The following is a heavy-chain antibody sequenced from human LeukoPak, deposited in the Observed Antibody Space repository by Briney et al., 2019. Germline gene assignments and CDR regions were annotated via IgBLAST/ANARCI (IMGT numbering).Heavy chain of an antibody. D-gene: IGHD6-13*01. J-gene: IGHJ6*03. Sequence: SETLSLTCTVSGGSISSYYWSWIRQPPGKGLEWIGYIYYSGSTNYNPSLKSRVTISVDTSKNQFSLKLSSVTAADTAVYYCARALAAAGTDYYYYYMDVWGKGTTVTVSS. V-gene: IGHV4-59*01. CDR2: IYYSGST. CDR1: GGSISSYY. CDR3: ARALAAAGTDYYYYYMDV.